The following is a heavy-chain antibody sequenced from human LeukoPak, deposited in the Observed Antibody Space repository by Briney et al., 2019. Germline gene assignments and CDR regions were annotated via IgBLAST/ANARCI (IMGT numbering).Heavy chain of an antibody. CDR3: ARDLEVTTWNYFDY. J-gene: IGHJ4*02. Sequence: GGSLRLSCAASGFTFSSYWMSWVRQAPGKGLEWVANIKQDGSEKYYVDSVKGRFTISRDNAKNSLYLQMNSLRAEDTAVYYCARDLEVTTWNYFDYWGQGTQVTVS. V-gene: IGHV3-7*01. CDR1: GFTFSSYW. CDR2: IKQDGSEK. D-gene: IGHD4-17*01.